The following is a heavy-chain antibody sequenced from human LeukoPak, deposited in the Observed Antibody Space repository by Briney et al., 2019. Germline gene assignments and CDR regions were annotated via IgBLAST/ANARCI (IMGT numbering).Heavy chain of an antibody. CDR1: GGSTSSSSYY. J-gene: IGHJ4*02. D-gene: IGHD3-22*01. CDR2: IYYSGST. CDR3: ASVARDSRGYNYFDY. V-gene: IGHV4-39*01. Sequence: SETLSLTCTVSGGSTSSSSYYWGWIRQPPGKGLEWIGNIYYSGSTYYNPSLKSRVTISVDTSKNQFSLKLSSVTAADTAVYYCASVARDSRGYNYFDYWGQGTLVTVSS.